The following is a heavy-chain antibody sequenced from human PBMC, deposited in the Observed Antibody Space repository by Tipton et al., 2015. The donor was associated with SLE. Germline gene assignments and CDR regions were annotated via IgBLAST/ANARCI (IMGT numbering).Heavy chain of an antibody. J-gene: IGHJ2*01. D-gene: IGHD4-17*01. CDR1: GGSISSYY. V-gene: IGHV4-59*01. CDR2: IYYSGST. Sequence: LRLSCTVSGGSISSYYWSWIRQPPGKGLEWIGYIYYSGSTNYNPSLKSRVTISVDTSKNQFSLKLSSVTAADTAVYYCARSDYGDDYWYSDLWGRGTLVTVSS. CDR3: ARSDYGDDYWYSDL.